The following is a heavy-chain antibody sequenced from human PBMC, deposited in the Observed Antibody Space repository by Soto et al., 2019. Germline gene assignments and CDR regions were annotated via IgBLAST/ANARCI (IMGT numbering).Heavy chain of an antibody. D-gene: IGHD2-15*01. CDR1: GFTFSSYA. CDR2: ISGSGGSA. CDR3: AKEGCSGGSCYFRWYFDL. Sequence: EVQLLESGGGLVQPGGSLRLSCAASGFTFSSYAMSWVRQAPGKGLEWVSAISGSGGSAYCADSVKGRFTISRDNSKNTLYLQMNSLRAEDTAVYYCAKEGCSGGSCYFRWYFDLWGRGTLVTVSS. V-gene: IGHV3-23*01. J-gene: IGHJ2*01.